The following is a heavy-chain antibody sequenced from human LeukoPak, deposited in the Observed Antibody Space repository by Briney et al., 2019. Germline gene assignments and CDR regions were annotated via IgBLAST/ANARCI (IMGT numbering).Heavy chain of an antibody. V-gene: IGHV4-59*01. CDR2: IHYSGST. J-gene: IGHJ4*02. CDR3: ARVSDYVGVIGY. CDR1: GGSISSYY. D-gene: IGHD4-23*01. Sequence: SETLSLTCTVSGGSISSYYWSWIPQPPGKGLEWIGYIHYSGSTNYNPSLKSRVTISVDTSKNQFSLKLSSVTAADTAVYYRARVSDYVGVIGYWGEGTLVTVSS.